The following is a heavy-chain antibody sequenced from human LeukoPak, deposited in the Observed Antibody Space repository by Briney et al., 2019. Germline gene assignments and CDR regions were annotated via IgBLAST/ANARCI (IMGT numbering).Heavy chain of an antibody. CDR2: IYSGGTT. Sequence: PGGSLRLSCAASGFTVSSNYMSWVRQAPGKGLEWVSIIYSGGTTYYVDSVKGRFTISRDNSKNTLYLQMNSLRAEDTAVYYCARIPDYWGQGTLVTVSS. CDR3: ARIPDY. J-gene: IGHJ4*02. V-gene: IGHV3-53*01. CDR1: GFTVSSNY.